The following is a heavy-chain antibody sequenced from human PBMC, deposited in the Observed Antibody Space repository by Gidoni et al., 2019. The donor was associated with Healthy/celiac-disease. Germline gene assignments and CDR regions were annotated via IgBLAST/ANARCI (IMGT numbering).Heavy chain of an antibody. CDR1: GFTFSSYG. J-gene: IGHJ4*02. CDR2: IWYDGSNK. D-gene: IGHD1-1*01. Sequence: QVQRVESGGGVGQTGRSLRLHCAGSGFTFSSYGMHWVRQAPCKGLVWVAVIWYDGSNKYYADSVKGRFTISRDNSKHTLYLQMNSLRAEDTAVYYCARDLTNWNLYYFDYWGQGTLVTVSS. V-gene: IGHV3-33*01. CDR3: ARDLTNWNLYYFDY.